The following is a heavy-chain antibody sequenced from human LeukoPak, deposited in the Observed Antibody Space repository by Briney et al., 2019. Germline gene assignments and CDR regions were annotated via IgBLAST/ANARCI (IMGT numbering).Heavy chain of an antibody. CDR1: GFTFSSYW. J-gene: IGHJ4*02. V-gene: IGHV3-7*01. Sequence: PGGSLRLSCAASGFTFSSYWMSWVRQAPGKGLEWVANIKQDGSEKYYVDSVKGRFTISRDNAKNSLYLQMNSLRDEDTAVYYCARGRGIAVVVAAPSYAYWGQGTLVTVSS. D-gene: IGHD2-15*01. CDR3: ARGRGIAVVVAAPSYAY. CDR2: IKQDGSEK.